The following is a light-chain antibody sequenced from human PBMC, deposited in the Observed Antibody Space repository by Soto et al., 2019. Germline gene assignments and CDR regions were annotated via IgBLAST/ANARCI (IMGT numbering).Light chain of an antibody. J-gene: IGLJ3*02. CDR2: EVT. V-gene: IGLV2-14*01. Sequence: QSVLTQPASVSGSPGQSITISCTGTSSDVGGFNYVSWYQQHPGEAPKLIIYEVTNRPSGISNRFSGSKSGNTASLTISGLQAEDEADYYCSSYTDSNTVLFGGGTKLTVL. CDR3: SSYTDSNTVL. CDR1: SSDVGGFNY.